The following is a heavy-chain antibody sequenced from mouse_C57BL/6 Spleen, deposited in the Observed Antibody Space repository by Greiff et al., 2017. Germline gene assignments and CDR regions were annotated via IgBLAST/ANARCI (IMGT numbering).Heavy chain of an antibody. Sequence: QVQLQQPGAELVRPGSSVKLSCKASGYTFTSYWMDWVKQRPGQGLEWIGNIYPSDSETHYNQKFKDKATLTVDKSSSTAYMQLSSLTSEDSAVYYCARSGSYYSNYGWFAYWGQGTLVTVSA. CDR1: GYTFTSYW. CDR2: IYPSDSET. V-gene: IGHV1-61*01. CDR3: ARSGSYYSNYGWFAY. D-gene: IGHD2-5*01. J-gene: IGHJ3*01.